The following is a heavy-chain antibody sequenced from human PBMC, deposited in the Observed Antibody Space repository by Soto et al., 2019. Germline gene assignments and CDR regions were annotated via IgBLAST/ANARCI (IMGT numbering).Heavy chain of an antibody. CDR3: ASNRVLLMVCGIQDYYGMDV. J-gene: IGHJ6*02. CDR2: IKQDGSEK. V-gene: IGHV3-7*01. CDR1: GFTFRDYW. Sequence: GGSLRLSRAASGFTFRDYWMSWVRQAPGKGLEWVATIKQDGSEKYYVDSVEGRFTISRDNAKNSLYLQMNSLRAEDSALYYCASNRVLLMVCGIQDYYGMDVWGQGPTVTVSS. D-gene: IGHD2-8*01.